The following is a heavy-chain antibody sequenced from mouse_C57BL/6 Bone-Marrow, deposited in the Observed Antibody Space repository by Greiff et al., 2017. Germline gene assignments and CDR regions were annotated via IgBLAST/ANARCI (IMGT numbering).Heavy chain of an antibody. Sequence: EVQLVESGPVLVKPGPSVKISCKASGFTFTDYYMHWVKQSHGKSLEWIGLVYPYNGGTSYNQKFKGKATLTVDTSSSTAYMELNSLTSEDSAVYDCAREDRWLPFWYFDVWGTGTTVTVSS. D-gene: IGHD2-2*01. CDR3: AREDRWLPFWYFDV. V-gene: IGHV1-36*01. CDR2: VYPYNGGT. CDR1: GFTFTDYY. J-gene: IGHJ1*03.